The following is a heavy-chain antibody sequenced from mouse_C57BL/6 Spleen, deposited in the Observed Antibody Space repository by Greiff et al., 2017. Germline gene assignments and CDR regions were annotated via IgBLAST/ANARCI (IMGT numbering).Heavy chain of an antibody. CDR1: GYTFTSYG. J-gene: IGHJ3*01. CDR3: ARSDDYVFAY. V-gene: IGHV1-81*01. D-gene: IGHD2-4*01. CDR2: IYPRSGNT. Sequence: VKLVESGAELARPGASVKLSCKASGYTFTSYGISWVKQRTGQGLEWIGEIYPRSGNTYYNEKFKGKATLTADKSSSTAYMELRSLTSEDSAVYFCARSDDYVFAYWGQGTLVTVSA.